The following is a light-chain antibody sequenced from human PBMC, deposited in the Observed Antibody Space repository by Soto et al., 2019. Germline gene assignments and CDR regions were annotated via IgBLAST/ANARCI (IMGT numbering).Light chain of an antibody. Sequence: EIVLTQSPATLSLSPGERATLSCRASQSVTSQLAWYQHKPGQAPRLLISYASNRATGIPARFRGSGSGTDFTLTISNLEPEDFAVYYCQQRASWPLTFGGGTRLEIK. J-gene: IGKJ5*01. CDR3: QQRASWPLT. V-gene: IGKV3-11*01. CDR2: YAS. CDR1: QSVTSQ.